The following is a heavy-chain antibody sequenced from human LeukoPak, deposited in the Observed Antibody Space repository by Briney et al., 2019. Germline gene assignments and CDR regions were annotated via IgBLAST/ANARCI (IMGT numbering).Heavy chain of an antibody. CDR1: GGTFSSYA. J-gene: IGHJ4*02. CDR3: ARAEGYYYDSSGYSPFDY. Sequence: ASVKVSCKASGGTFSSYAISWVRQAPGQGLEWMGGIIPIFGTANYAQKFRGRVTITADESTSTAYMELSSLRSEDTAVYYCARAEGYYYDSSGYSPFDYWGQGTLVTVSS. D-gene: IGHD3-22*01. V-gene: IGHV1-69*13. CDR2: IIPIFGTA.